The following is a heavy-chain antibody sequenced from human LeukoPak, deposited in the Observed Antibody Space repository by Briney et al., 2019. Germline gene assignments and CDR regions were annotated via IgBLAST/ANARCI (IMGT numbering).Heavy chain of an antibody. CDR1: GFTFSSYE. CDR2: ISSSGSTI. J-gene: IGHJ4*02. Sequence: GGSLRLSCAASGFTFSSYEMNWVRQAPGKGLEWVSYISSSGSTIYYADSVKGRFTISRDNAKNSLYLQMNSLRAEDTAVYYCARVRSDVVVVDAILDYWGQGTLVTVSS. V-gene: IGHV3-48*03. CDR3: ARVRSDVVVVDAILDY. D-gene: IGHD2-15*01.